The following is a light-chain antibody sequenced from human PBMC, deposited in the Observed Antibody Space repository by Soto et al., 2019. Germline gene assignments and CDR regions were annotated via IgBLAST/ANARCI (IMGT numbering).Light chain of an antibody. J-gene: IGLJ1*01. CDR3: NSYTSSTTPDV. CDR2: EVS. Sequence: QSALTQPASVSGSPGQSITISCTGASSDVGGSDYVSWYQHHPGKAPKLLIYEVSHRPSGVSNRFSGSKSGNTASLTISGLQAEDEADYYCNSYTSSTTPDVFGTGTKVTVL. V-gene: IGLV2-14*01. CDR1: SSDVGGSDY.